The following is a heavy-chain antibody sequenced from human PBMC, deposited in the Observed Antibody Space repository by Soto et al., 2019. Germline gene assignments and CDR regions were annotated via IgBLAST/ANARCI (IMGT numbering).Heavy chain of an antibody. D-gene: IGHD3-9*01. CDR1: GYTFTSYA. J-gene: IGHJ4*02. CDR2: INAGNGNT. V-gene: IGHV1-3*01. CDR3: AREGYDILTGYHYPDY. Sequence: QVQLVQSGAEVKKPGASVKVSCKASGYTFTSYAMHWVRQAPGQRLEWMGWINAGNGNTKYSQKFQGRVTITRDTSASTAYMELSSLRSEDTAVYYCAREGYDILTGYHYPDYWGQGTLVTVSS.